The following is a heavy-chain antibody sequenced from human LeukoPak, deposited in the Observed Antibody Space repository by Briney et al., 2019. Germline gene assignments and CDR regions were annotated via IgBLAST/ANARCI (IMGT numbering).Heavy chain of an antibody. V-gene: IGHV1-58*01. D-gene: IGHD3-22*01. CDR3: AAEAAYYYDSRDAFDV. CDR2: IVVGSGNT. Sequence: ASVKVSCKASGFTFTSSAVQWVRQARGQRLEWIGWIVVGSGNTNYAQKFQERVTITRDMSTSLVYMELSSLRSEDTAVYYCAAEAAYYYDSRDAFDVWGQGTIVTVSS. CDR1: GFTFTSSA. J-gene: IGHJ3*01.